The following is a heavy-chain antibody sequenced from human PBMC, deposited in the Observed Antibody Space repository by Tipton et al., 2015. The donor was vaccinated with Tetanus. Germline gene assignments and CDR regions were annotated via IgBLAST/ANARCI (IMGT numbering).Heavy chain of an antibody. CDR2: IHHSGLA. V-gene: IGHV4-30-4*01. J-gene: IGHJ3*02. D-gene: IGHD4-11*01. CDR3: ARNVYTVTNDAFDI. CDR1: GDSMTDFY. Sequence: TLSLTCNVSGDSMTDFYWSWIRQPPGKGLEWIAFIHHSGLAFSKPSLKSRVSISIDTSQNQFSLRLTSVTAADTAVYFCARNVYTVTNDAFDIWGHGTLVNVSS.